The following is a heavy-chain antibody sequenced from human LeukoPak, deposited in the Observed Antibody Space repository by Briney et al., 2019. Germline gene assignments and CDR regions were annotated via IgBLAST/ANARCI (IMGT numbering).Heavy chain of an antibody. D-gene: IGHD3-16*01. CDR3: ARDLRDFDY. J-gene: IGHJ4*02. Sequence: GGSLRLSCTASGFTFSNTWMTWVRQAPGRGLEWVANIKGDGSEENYVDSVKGRFAISRDNAKNSLYLQMNSLKAEDAAVYYCARDLRDFDYWGQGTLVTVSS. V-gene: IGHV3-7*04. CDR1: GFTFSNTW. CDR2: IKGDGSEE.